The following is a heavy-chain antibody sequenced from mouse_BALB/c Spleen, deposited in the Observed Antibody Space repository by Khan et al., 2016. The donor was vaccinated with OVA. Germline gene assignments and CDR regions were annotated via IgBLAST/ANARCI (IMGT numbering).Heavy chain of an antibody. Sequence: EVELVESGGGLVQPGGSRKLSCAASGFTFSDYGMAWVRQAPGKGPEWVAFISSLAYSTYYADTVTGRFSFSRENAKNTLYLEMSSLKADDKAMYCCGRSWAMDYWGQGTSVTVAS. CDR1: GFTFSDYG. CDR3: GRSWAMDY. V-gene: IGHV5-15*02. CDR2: ISSLAYST. J-gene: IGHJ4*01.